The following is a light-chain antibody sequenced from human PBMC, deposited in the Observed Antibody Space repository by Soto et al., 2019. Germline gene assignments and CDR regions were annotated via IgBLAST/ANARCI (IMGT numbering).Light chain of an antibody. Sequence: EIVLTQSPGTLSLSPWERATLSCRASQSVSSDYLVWYQQKPGQAPRLLIYGASSRATGIPDRFSGSGSGTDFTLTISRLEPEDFAVYYCQQYGASLTWTFGQGTKVDIK. CDR3: QQYGASLTWT. CDR2: GAS. V-gene: IGKV3-20*01. CDR1: QSVSSDY. J-gene: IGKJ1*01.